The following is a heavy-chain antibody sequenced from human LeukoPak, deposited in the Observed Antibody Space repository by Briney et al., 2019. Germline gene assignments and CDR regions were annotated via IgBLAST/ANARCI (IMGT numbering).Heavy chain of an antibody. CDR2: INHSGST. J-gene: IGHJ6*02. V-gene: IGHV4-34*01. D-gene: IGHD3-3*01. CDR1: GGSFSGYY. CDR3: ARVEGKKGYYYGMDV. Sequence: SETLSLTCAVYGGSFSGYYWSWIRQPPGKGLEWIGEINHSGSTNYNPSPKSRVTISVDTSKNQFSLKLSSVTAADTAVYYCARVEGKKGYYYGMDVWGQGITVTVSS.